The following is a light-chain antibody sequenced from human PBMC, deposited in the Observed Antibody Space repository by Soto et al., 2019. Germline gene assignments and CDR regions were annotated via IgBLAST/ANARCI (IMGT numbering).Light chain of an antibody. CDR2: EGS. CDR3: RSYARSSTFV. V-gene: IGLV2-23*03. Sequence: QSALTQPASVSGSPGQSITISCTGTSSDVGSYNLVSWYQQHPGKAPKLMIYEGSKRPSGVSNRFSGSKSGNTASLTISGLQAEDEADYYCRSYARSSTFVFGGGTKLTVL. CDR1: SSDVGSYNL. J-gene: IGLJ2*01.